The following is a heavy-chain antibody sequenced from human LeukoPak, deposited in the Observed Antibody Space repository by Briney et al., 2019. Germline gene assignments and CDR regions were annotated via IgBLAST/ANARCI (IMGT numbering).Heavy chain of an antibody. CDR1: GYSFTSYW. CDR3: ARRGLRFLSWTGWFDP. J-gene: IGHJ5*02. V-gene: IGHV5-51*01. Sequence: GESLKISCKGSGYSFTSYWIGWVRQMPGKGLEWMGIIYPGDSDTRYSPSFQGRVTISADKSISTAYLQWSSLKASDTAMYYCARRGLRFLSWTGWFDPWGQGTLVTVSS. CDR2: IYPGDSDT. D-gene: IGHD3-3*01.